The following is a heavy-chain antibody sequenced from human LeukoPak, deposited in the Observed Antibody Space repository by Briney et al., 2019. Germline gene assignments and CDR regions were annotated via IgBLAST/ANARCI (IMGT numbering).Heavy chain of an antibody. V-gene: IGHV1-46*03. CDR3: ARDYTGNGNGDY. J-gene: IGHJ4*02. Sequence: GASVTVSCKASGYTFTSYYIHWVRQAPGQGLEWMGKINPVNGGTSYAQKFKGRVAMNKDTTTSTVYMEMSSLRSEDTAIYYCARDYTGNGNGDYWGQGTLVTVSS. CDR1: GYTFTSYY. CDR2: INPVNGGT. D-gene: IGHD2-8*02.